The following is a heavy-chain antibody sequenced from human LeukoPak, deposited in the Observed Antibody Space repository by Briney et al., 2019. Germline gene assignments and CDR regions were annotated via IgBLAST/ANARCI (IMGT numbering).Heavy chain of an antibody. CDR3: ASSMVRGVAYFDY. V-gene: IGHV3-30-3*01. CDR1: GFTFSSYA. D-gene: IGHD3-10*01. J-gene: IGHJ4*02. Sequence: PGRSLRLSCAASGFTFSSYAMHWVRQAPGKGLEWVAVISYDGSNKYYADSVKGRFTISRDNSKNTLYLQMNSLGAEDTAVYYCASSMVRGVAYFDYWGQGTLVTVSS. CDR2: ISYDGSNK.